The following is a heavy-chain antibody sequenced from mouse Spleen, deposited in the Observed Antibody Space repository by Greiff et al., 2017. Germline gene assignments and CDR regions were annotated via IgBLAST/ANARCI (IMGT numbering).Heavy chain of an antibody. Sequence: EVKLVESEGGLVQPGSSMKLSCTASGFTFSDYYMAWVRQVPEKGLEWVANINYDGSSTYYLDSLKSRFIISRDNAKNILYLQMSSLTTEDTATYYCAREHYSNLYFDYWGEGTTLTVSS. D-gene: IGHD2-5*01. CDR1: GFTFSDYY. CDR2: INYDGSST. J-gene: IGHJ2*01. V-gene: IGHV5-16*01. CDR3: AREHYSNLYFDY.